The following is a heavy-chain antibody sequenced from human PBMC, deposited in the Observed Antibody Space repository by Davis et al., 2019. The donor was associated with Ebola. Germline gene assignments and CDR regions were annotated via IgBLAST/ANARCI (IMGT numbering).Heavy chain of an antibody. CDR2: INPNSGGT. CDR3: TRSLNNWFDP. CDR1: GYTFTAYY. J-gene: IGHJ5*02. V-gene: IGHV1-2*02. Sequence: ASVKVSCKASGYTFTAYYMHWVRQAPGQGLEWMGWINPNSGGTNFAQRFQGRVTMTRDTSISTVYMELSSLTSDDTAVYYCTRSLNNWFDPWGQGTLVTVSS.